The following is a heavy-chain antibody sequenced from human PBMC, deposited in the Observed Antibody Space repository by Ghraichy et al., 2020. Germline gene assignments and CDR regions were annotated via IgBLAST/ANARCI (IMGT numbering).Heavy chain of an antibody. CDR2: ISGGGGST. Sequence: GGSLRLSCAASGFTFISSAMSWVRQVPGKGLEWVSAISGGGGSTYYADSVKGRFTISRDNSKNTLYLQMNSLRAEDTAVYSCAKPVVTAISPRAEYFHHWGQGTLVTVSS. J-gene: IGHJ1*01. D-gene: IGHD2-21*02. V-gene: IGHV3-23*01. CDR3: AKPVVTAISPRAEYFHH. CDR1: GFTFISSA.